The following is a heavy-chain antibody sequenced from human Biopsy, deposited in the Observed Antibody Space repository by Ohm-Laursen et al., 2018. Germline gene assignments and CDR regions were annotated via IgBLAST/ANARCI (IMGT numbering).Heavy chain of an antibody. D-gene: IGHD4-23*01. J-gene: IGHJ4*02. CDR1: GGSFTGHY. V-gene: IGHV4-59*11. CDR2: ISYTGYT. Sequence: GTLSLTCTVSGGSFTGHYWSWIRQPPGKGLEWIGHISYTGYTSYNAPLKSRVTISVDTSRNHFSLRLSSLTAADTAVYYCARGSNDFGGLYFPRWGQGTLLTVSS. CDR3: ARGSNDFGGLYFPR.